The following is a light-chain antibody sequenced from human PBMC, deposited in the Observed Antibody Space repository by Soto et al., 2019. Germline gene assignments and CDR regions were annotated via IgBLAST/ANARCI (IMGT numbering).Light chain of an antibody. V-gene: IGKV3-15*01. J-gene: IGKJ2*01. Sequence: EIVMTQSPATLSVSPGERATLSCRASQRISNNLAWYQQKAGQAPRLLIYGASTSATGIPARFSGSGSETAFTLTISSLQSEDFAVYYWQQYNSWPPYTFGQGTKLEIK. CDR1: QRISNN. CDR3: QQYNSWPPYT. CDR2: GAS.